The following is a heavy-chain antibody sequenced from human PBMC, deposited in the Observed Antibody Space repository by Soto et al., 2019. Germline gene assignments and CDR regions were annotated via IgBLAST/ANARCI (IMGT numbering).Heavy chain of an antibody. CDR1: GYTFTGYY. V-gene: IGHV1-2*02. D-gene: IGHD6-6*01. CDR3: ARQLYLPIIAARQKSDGMDV. J-gene: IGHJ6*02. Sequence: QVQLVQSGAEVKKPGASVKVSCKASGYTFTGYYMHWVRQAPGQGLEWMGWINPTTGGTNYAQKLQGRVTMTMDTSISASYVELSRLRSDDTAVYYCARQLYLPIIAARQKSDGMDVWGQGTTVTVSS. CDR2: INPTTGGT.